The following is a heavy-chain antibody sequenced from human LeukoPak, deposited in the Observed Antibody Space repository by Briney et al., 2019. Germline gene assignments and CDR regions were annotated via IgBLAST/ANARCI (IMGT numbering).Heavy chain of an antibody. D-gene: IGHD3-16*01. CDR2: ISYDGSNK. J-gene: IGHJ4*02. CDR1: GFTFSSYG. CDR3: AKLLRGEGFDY. Sequence: GGSLRLSCAASGFTFSSYGMHWVRQAPGKGLEWVAVISYDGSNKYYADSVKGRFTISRDNSKNTLYLQMNSLRAEDTAVYYCAKLLRGEGFDYWGQGTLVTVSS. V-gene: IGHV3-30*18.